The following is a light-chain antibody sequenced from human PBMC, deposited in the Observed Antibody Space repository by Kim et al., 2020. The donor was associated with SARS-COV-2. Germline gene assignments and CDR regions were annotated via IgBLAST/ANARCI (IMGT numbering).Light chain of an antibody. CDR3: QAWDSSTVV. CDR1: KLGDKY. V-gene: IGLV3-1*01. CDR2: QDS. J-gene: IGLJ2*01. Sequence: VPPGQTASITCSGEKLGDKYACWYQQKPGQSPVLVIYQDSKRPSGIPERFAGSNSGNTATLTISGTQAMDEADYYCQAWDSSTVVFGGGTQLTVL.